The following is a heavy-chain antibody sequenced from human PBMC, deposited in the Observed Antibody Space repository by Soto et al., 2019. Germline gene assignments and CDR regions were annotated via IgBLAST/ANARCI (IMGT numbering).Heavy chain of an antibody. V-gene: IGHV1-18*04. J-gene: IGHJ3*02. D-gene: IGHD3-3*01. Sequence: QVQLVQSGAEVKKPGASVKVSCKASGYTFTSYGISWVRQAPGQGLEWMGWISAYNGNTNYAQKLQGRVTMTTDTSTSTAYMELRSLRSDDTAVYYCASVARVAIFGVVTSHDAFDIWGHGTMVTVSS. CDR3: ASVARVAIFGVVTSHDAFDI. CDR2: ISAYNGNT. CDR1: GYTFTSYG.